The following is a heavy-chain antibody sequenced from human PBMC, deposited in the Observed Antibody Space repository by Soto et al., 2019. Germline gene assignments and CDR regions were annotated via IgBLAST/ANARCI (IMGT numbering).Heavy chain of an antibody. Sequence: PVGSLRLSCAASGFTFDKYAMHWVRQAPGKGLEWVSGISWNSGTIGYADSVKGRFTISRDNAKTSLYLEMSSLRAEDTALYYCAKDLRDRSPRYYGMDVWGQGTTVTVSS. D-gene: IGHD3-22*01. CDR2: ISWNSGTI. CDR1: GFTFDKYA. J-gene: IGHJ6*02. V-gene: IGHV3-9*01. CDR3: AKDLRDRSPRYYGMDV.